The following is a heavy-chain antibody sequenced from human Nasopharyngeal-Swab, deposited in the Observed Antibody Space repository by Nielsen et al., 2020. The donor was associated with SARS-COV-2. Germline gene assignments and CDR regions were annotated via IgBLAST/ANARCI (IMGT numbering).Heavy chain of an antibody. V-gene: IGHV3-30*03. Sequence: GGSLRLSCAASGFTFSSYGMHWVRQAPGKGLEWVAVISYDGSNKYYADSVKGRFTIPRDNSKNTLYLQMNSLRAEDTAVYYCARERVAWIVVVVAGREFDPWGQGTLVTVSS. J-gene: IGHJ5*02. CDR3: ARERVAWIVVVVAGREFDP. CDR2: ISYDGSNK. CDR1: GFTFSSYG. D-gene: IGHD2-15*01.